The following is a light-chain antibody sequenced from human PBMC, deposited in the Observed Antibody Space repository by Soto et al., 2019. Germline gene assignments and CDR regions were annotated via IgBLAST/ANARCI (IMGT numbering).Light chain of an antibody. CDR3: HQYGSSPLT. J-gene: IGKJ4*01. CDR2: GAS. V-gene: IGKV3-20*01. Sequence: ELVLTQSPGTLSLSPGERATLSCRASQSVNNNYLAWYQQKPGQAPRLLIYGASRRATGIPDRFSGSGSGTDFTLTISRLEPEDFAVYSCHQYGSSPLTFGGGTKVEIK. CDR1: QSVNNNY.